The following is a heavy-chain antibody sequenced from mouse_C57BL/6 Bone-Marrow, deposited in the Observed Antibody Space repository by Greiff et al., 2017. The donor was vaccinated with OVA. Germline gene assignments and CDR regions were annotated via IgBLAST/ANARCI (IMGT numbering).Heavy chain of an antibody. CDR3: ARRLYYGNYVKAWFAY. V-gene: IGHV1-54*01. CDR1: GYAFTNYL. CDR2: INPGSGGT. J-gene: IGHJ3*01. D-gene: IGHD2-1*01. Sequence: VQLQQSGAELVRPGTSVKVSCKASGYAFTNYLIEWVKQRPGQGLEWIGVINPGSGGTNYNEKFKGKATLTAHKSSSTAYMQLSSLTSEDSAVYFCARRLYYGNYVKAWFAYWGQGTLVTVSA.